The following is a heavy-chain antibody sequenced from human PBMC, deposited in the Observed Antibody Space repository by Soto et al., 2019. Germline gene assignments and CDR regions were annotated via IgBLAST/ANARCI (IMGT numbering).Heavy chain of an antibody. CDR2: ISGSGGST. D-gene: IGHD3-3*01. CDR3: AKDRYDYYFDY. CDR1: GFTISSYA. J-gene: IGHJ4*02. Sequence: GGSLRLSCAASGFTISSYAMSRIRQAPGKGLEWVSAISGSGGSTYYADSVKGRFTISRDNSKNTLYLQMNSLRAEDTAVYYCAKDRYDYYFDYWGQGTLDTVSS. V-gene: IGHV3-23*01.